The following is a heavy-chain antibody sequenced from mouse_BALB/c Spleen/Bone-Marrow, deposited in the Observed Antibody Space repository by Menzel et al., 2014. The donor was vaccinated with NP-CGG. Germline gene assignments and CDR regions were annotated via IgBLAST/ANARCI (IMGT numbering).Heavy chain of an antibody. V-gene: IGHV1-69*01. CDR1: GYTFTDYW. D-gene: IGHD1-1*01. J-gene: IGHJ2*01. CDR2: IDTSDSYT. CDR3: ARRGVYYYGSFDY. Sequence: QVQLQQSGAELVMPGASVKMSCKASGYTFTDYWMHWVKQRPGQGLEWIGAIDTSDSYTSYNQKFKGKATLTVDESSSTAYTQLSSLTSEDSAVYYCARRGVYYYGSFDYWGQGTTLTVSS.